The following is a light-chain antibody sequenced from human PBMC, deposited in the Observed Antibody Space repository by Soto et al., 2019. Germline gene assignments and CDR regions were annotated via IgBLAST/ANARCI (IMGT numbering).Light chain of an antibody. CDR1: QTLNTY. V-gene: IGKV1-39*01. CDR2: ATS. Sequence: DIQMTQSPSSLSASVGDRVTITCRALQTLNTYLNWYQQKPGKAPHLLIYATSTLQSGVPSRFSGRGSGTDFTLTISSLQPEDFATYYCQQSYSTPAFGPGTKVDIK. J-gene: IGKJ3*01. CDR3: QQSYSTPA.